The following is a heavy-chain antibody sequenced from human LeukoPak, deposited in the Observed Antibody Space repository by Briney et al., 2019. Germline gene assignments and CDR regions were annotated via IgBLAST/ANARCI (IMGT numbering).Heavy chain of an antibody. V-gene: IGHV4-59*01. Sequence: SETLSLTCTVSGGSISSYYWSWIGQPPGTGLEWIGYIYYSGTTNYSPSLKSRVTISIDTSKNQFSLKLRSVTAADTAVYYCARYVGATNLFDYWGQGTLVTVSS. CDR3: ARYVGATNLFDY. J-gene: IGHJ4*02. CDR1: GGSISSYY. D-gene: IGHD1-26*01. CDR2: IYYSGTT.